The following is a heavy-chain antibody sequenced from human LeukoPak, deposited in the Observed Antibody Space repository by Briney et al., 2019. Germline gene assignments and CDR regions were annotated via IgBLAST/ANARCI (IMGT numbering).Heavy chain of an antibody. CDR3: AKVFSYDFWSSYDY. D-gene: IGHD3-3*01. J-gene: IGHJ4*02. CDR2: ISYDGSNK. Sequence: AGGSLRLSCAASGFTFSSYGMHWVRQAPGKGLEWVAVISYDGSNKYYADSVKGRFTISRDNSKNTLYLQMNSLRAEDTAVYYCAKVFSYDFWSSYDYWGQGTLVTVSS. V-gene: IGHV3-30*18. CDR1: GFTFSSYG.